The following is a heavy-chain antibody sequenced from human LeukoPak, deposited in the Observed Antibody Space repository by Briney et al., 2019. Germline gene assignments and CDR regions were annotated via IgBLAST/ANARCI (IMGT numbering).Heavy chain of an antibody. CDR3: ARDMGYYGSGTFDY. V-gene: IGHV1-69*05. J-gene: IGHJ4*02. CDR2: IIPIFGTA. D-gene: IGHD3-10*01. CDR1: GGTFSSYA. Sequence: ASVKVSCKASGGTFSSYAISWVRQAPGQGLEWMVRIIPIFGTANYAQKFQGRVTITTDESTSTAYMELSSLRSEDTAVYYCARDMGYYGSGTFDYWGQGTLVTVSS.